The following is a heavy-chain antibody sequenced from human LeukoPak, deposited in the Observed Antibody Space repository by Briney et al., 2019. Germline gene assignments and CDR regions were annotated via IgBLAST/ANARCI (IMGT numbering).Heavy chain of an antibody. CDR1: GYTFTGYY. J-gene: IGHJ6*03. CDR2: INPNSGGT. D-gene: IGHD3-10*01. V-gene: IGHV1-2*02. Sequence: VASVKVSCKASGYTFTGYYMHWVRQAPGQGLEWMGWINPNSGGTNYAQKFQGRVTMTRDTSISTAYMELSRLRSDDTAVYYCARDRSTMVRGVITHYYYMDVWGKGTTVTISS. CDR3: ARDRSTMVRGVITHYYYMDV.